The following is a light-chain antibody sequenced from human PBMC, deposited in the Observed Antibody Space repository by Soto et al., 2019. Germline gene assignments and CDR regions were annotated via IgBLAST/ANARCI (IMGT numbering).Light chain of an antibody. J-gene: IGLJ2*01. Sequence: QSALTQPASVSGSPGQSVTISCTGTSSDVGDYTYVSWYQHHQGKAPKLLIYDVSNRPSRISDRFSGSKSGTTASLTISGLQAEDEADYYCSSYTSTGTHVLFGGGTKLTVL. CDR3: SSYTSTGTHVL. CDR1: SSDVGDYTY. V-gene: IGLV2-14*03. CDR2: DVS.